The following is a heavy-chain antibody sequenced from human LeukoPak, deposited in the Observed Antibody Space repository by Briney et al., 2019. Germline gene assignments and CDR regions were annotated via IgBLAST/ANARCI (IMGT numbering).Heavy chain of an antibody. V-gene: IGHV3-48*03. CDR3: ARGKSDYYYYYYMDV. D-gene: IGHD3-3*01. J-gene: IGHJ6*03. CDR2: ISSSGSTI. CDR1: GFTFSSYE. Sequence: GGSLRLSCAASGFTFSSYEMNWVRQAPGKGLEWVSYISSSGSTIYYADSVKGRFTISRDNAKNSLYLQMNSLRAEDTAVYYCARGKSDYYYYYYMDVWGKGTTVTISS.